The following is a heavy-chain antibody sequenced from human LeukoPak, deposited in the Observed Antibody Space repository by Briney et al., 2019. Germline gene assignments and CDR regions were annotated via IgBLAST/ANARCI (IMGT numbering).Heavy chain of an antibody. CDR2: ISADNGNT. D-gene: IGHD5-24*01. Sequence: ASVKVSCKTSGYTFTNYGISWVRQAPGQGLEWMGWISADNGNTNYAQKFQGRVTMITDTSTSTAYVELRSLRSDDTAVYFCARDLAYNYGDPHYFDYWGQGTLVTVSS. CDR1: GYTFTNYG. CDR3: ARDLAYNYGDPHYFDY. V-gene: IGHV1-18*01. J-gene: IGHJ4*02.